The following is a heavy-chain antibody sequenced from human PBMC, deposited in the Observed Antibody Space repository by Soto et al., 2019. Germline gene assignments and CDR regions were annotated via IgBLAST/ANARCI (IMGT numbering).Heavy chain of an antibody. D-gene: IGHD6-25*01. CDR3: ARQRDPRSYYYYGMDV. Sequence: QVQLVESGGGVVQPGRSLRLSCAASGLTFSPYAMHWVRQAPGKGLDWVAVISFDGSNKYYADSVKGRFTISRDNSENTLYLQMNSLRAEDTAVYFCARQRDPRSYYYYGMDVWGQGTTVTVSS. J-gene: IGHJ6*02. V-gene: IGHV3-30-3*01. CDR2: ISFDGSNK. CDR1: GLTFSPYA.